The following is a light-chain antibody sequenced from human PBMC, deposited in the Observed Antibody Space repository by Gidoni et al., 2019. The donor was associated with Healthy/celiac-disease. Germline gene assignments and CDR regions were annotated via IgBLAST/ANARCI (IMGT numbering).Light chain of an antibody. CDR2: GAS. Sequence: EIVLTQSPGTLSLSPGERATLSCRASQSVSSSSLAWYQQKPGQAPRLLIYGASSRATGIPDRFSGSGSGTDFTLTISRLEPEDFAVYYCQQYGSSPPMYTFXXXTKLEIK. J-gene: IGKJ2*01. CDR3: QQYGSSPPMYT. CDR1: QSVSSSS. V-gene: IGKV3-20*01.